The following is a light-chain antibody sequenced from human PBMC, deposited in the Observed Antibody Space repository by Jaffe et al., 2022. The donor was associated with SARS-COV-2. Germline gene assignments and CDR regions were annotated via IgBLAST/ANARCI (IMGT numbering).Light chain of an antibody. V-gene: IGKV1-33*01. CDR2: DAS. J-gene: IGKJ3*01. Sequence: DIQMTQSPSSLSASVGDRVTITCQASQDIFKYLNWYQQKPGKAPKLLINDASNLETGVPSRFSGSGSGTDFTFTIKSLQPEDIATYYCQQYDNLPFTFGPGTKVDIK. CDR3: QQYDNLPFT. CDR1: QDIFKY.